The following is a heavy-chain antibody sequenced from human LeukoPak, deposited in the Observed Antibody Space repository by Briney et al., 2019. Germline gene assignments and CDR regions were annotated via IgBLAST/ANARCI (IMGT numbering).Heavy chain of an antibody. J-gene: IGHJ4*02. V-gene: IGHV3-11*04. D-gene: IGHD3-10*01. Sequence: PGGSLRLSCAASGFTFSDYYMSWIRQAPGKGLEWVSYISSGSTIYYADSVKGRFTISRDNAKNSLYLQMNSLRAEDTAVYYCARGNRGLGFDYWGQGTLVTVSS. CDR3: ARGNRGLGFDY. CDR2: ISSGSTI. CDR1: GFTFSDYY.